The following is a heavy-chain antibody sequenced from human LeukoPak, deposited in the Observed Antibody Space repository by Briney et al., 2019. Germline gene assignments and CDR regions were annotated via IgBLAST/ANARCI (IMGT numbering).Heavy chain of an antibody. CDR3: ASTPDYYYDSSGYFQY. CDR2: IYYSGST. CDR1: GGSISSSSYY. V-gene: IGHV4-61*05. Sequence: SETLSLTCTVSGGSISSSSYYWGWIRQPPGKGLEWIGYIYYSGSTNYNPSLKSRVTISVDTSKNQFSLKLSSVTAADTAVYYCASTPDYYYDSSGYFQYWGQGTLVTVSS. J-gene: IGHJ4*02. D-gene: IGHD3-22*01.